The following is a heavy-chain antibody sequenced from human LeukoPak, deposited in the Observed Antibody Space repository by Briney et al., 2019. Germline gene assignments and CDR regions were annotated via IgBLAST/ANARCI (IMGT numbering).Heavy chain of an antibody. Sequence: PSETLSLTCTVSGGSISSSSYYWGWIRQPPGKGLEWIGSIYYSGSTSYNPSLKSRVTISVDTSKNQFSLKLSSVTAADTAVYYCARLTVGYSGYDWGDWGQGTLVTVSS. V-gene: IGHV4-39*01. D-gene: IGHD5-12*01. CDR3: ARLTVGYSGYDWGD. CDR2: IYYSGST. J-gene: IGHJ4*02. CDR1: GGSISSSSYY.